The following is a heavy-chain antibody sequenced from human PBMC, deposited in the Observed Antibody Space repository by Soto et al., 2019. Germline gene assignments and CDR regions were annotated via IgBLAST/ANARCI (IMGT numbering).Heavy chain of an antibody. CDR1: GFTFDDYA. J-gene: IGHJ4*02. D-gene: IGHD3-3*01. CDR2: ISWNSGSI. CDR3: ACAKDIRWTTIFGGDFDY. Sequence: GGSLRLSCAASGFTFDDYAMHWVRQAPGKGLEWVSGISWNSGSIGYADSVKGRFTISRDNAKNSLYLQMNSLRAEDTDLYYCACAKDIRWTTIFGGDFDYWGQGTLVTVSS. V-gene: IGHV3-9*01.